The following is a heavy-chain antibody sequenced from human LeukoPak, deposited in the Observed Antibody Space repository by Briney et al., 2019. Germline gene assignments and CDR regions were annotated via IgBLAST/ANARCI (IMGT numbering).Heavy chain of an antibody. Sequence: GASVKVSCKTSVYSFNDYYLHWVRQAPGQGLEWMGWINPNSGRTNSAPKFQGRVTLTTDTSITTAYMELTSLISGDTALYYCARDSSDVLTGYYHFWGQGTLVTVSS. V-gene: IGHV1-2*02. CDR1: VYSFNDYY. CDR2: INPNSGRT. CDR3: ARDSSDVLTGYYHF. D-gene: IGHD3-9*01. J-gene: IGHJ4*02.